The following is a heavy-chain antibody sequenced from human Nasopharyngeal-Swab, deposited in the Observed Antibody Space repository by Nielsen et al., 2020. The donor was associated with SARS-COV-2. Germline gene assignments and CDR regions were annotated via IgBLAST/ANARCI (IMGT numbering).Heavy chain of an antibody. V-gene: IGHV1-18*01. D-gene: IGHD2-15*01. CDR2: ISAYNGDT. Sequence: KVSCKASGYTFSNYGISWVRQAPGQGLEWMGWISAYNGDTAYAHKLQGRVTMTTDKSTGTAYLELRSLRSDDGAIYYCARDFGNGTPYFLDYWGQGTLVTVSS. J-gene: IGHJ4*02. CDR3: ARDFGNGTPYFLDY. CDR1: GYTFSNYG.